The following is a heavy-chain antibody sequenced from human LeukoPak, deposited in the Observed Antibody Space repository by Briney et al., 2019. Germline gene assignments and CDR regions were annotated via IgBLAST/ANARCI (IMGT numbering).Heavy chain of an antibody. CDR3: AKAVVPLYYDHPGFYFDY. CDR2: MRGGDGDT. J-gene: IGHJ4*02. CDR1: GFTFSNYA. D-gene: IGHD3-16*01. Sequence: PGGSLRLSCVASGFTFSNYAMSWVRKAPGKGLEWVAVMRGGDGDTTYADSVKGRFTISRDNSKNTLYLQMNSLRAEDTAVYYCAKAVVPLYYDHPGFYFDYWGQGTLVTVSS. V-gene: IGHV3-23*01.